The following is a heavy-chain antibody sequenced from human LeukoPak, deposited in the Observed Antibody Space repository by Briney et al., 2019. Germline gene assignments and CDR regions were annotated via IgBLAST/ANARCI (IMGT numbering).Heavy chain of an antibody. V-gene: IGHV4-4*02. Sequence: SETLSLTCTVSGGSISSSNWWSWVRPPPGKGLEWIGEIFHSGSTNYNPSLKSRVTISVDRSKNQFSLKLSSVTAADTAVYYCARGPGGNGVDYWGQGTLVTVSS. CDR1: GGSISSSNW. D-gene: IGHD4-23*01. CDR3: ARGPGGNGVDY. CDR2: IFHSGST. J-gene: IGHJ4*02.